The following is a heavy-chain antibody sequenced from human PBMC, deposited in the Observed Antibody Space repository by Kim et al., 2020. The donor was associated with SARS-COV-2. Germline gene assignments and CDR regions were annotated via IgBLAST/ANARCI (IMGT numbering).Heavy chain of an antibody. CDR1: GYTFSGYF. Sequence: GESLKISCNGSGYTFSGYFITWVRQMPGKGLEWMGRIEISDSYTTYSASFQGHVTISADKSSSSAYLQWNSLKASDTAIYYCARHWTALIRGKDYGMDVWGQGTTVTVSS. J-gene: IGHJ6*02. V-gene: IGHV5-10-1*01. D-gene: IGHD3-10*01. CDR2: IEISDSYT. CDR3: ARHWTALIRGKDYGMDV.